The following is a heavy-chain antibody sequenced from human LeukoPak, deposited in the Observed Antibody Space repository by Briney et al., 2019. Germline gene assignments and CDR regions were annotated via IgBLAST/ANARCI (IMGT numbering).Heavy chain of an antibody. CDR1: GGTFSSYA. CDR2: IIPIFGTA. D-gene: IGHD3-16*01. CDR3: ARVKLGSANPHYYGMDV. J-gene: IGHJ6*02. Sequence: ASVNVSCKASGGTFSSYAISWVRQAPGQGLEWMGGIIPIFGTANYAQKFQGRVTITANESTSTAYMELSSLRSEDTAVYYCARVKLGSANPHYYGMDVWGQGTTVTVSS. V-gene: IGHV1-69*13.